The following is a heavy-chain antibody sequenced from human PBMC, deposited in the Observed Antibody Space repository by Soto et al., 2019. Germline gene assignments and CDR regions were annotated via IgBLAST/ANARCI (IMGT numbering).Heavy chain of an antibody. D-gene: IGHD6-13*01. J-gene: IGHJ6*02. CDR2: FYFTGNF. CDR1: GGSISSYY. CDR3: ARYIGAIGRYYYGMNV. Sequence: PSEPLSLTCTVSGGSISSYYWNWIRQPPGKGLEWIGYFYFTGNFSYNPSLKSRVTMSVDTSKNQFSLQLRSVTAADTAVYYCARYIGAIGRYYYGMNVWGQGTTVTVSS. V-gene: IGHV4-59*01.